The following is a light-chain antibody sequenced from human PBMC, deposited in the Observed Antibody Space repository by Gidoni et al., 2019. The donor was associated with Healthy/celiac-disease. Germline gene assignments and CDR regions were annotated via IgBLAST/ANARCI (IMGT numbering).Light chain of an antibody. CDR1: SRDVGGYYS. CDR2: DVS. V-gene: IGLV2-14*03. Sequence: QSALTQPAPVSGSPRPSITISCTGTSRDVGGYYSCSWYQPPPGNAPKLMIYDVSNRPSGVSNRFSGSKSGTTASLTISGLQAEDEADYYCSSYTSSSTLVFGGGTKLTVL. J-gene: IGLJ2*01. CDR3: SSYTSSSTLV.